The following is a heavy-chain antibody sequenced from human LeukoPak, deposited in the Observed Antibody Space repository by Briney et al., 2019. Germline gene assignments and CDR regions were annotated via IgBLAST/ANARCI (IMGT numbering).Heavy chain of an antibody. CDR3: VRDRTKYCSSASCPLDY. CDR2: INPNRGGT. Sequence: ASVKVSCKASGYTFTGHYIHWVRQAPGQGLEWMGWINPNRGGTNYAQKFQGRVTMTRDTSISTAYMELSRLRSDDTAVYYCVRDRTKYCSSASCPLDYWGQGTLVTVSS. D-gene: IGHD2-2*01. J-gene: IGHJ4*02. V-gene: IGHV1-2*02. CDR1: GYTFTGHY.